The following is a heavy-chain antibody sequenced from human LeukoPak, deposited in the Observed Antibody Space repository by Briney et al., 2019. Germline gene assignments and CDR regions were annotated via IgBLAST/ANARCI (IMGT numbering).Heavy chain of an antibody. D-gene: IGHD6-19*01. CDR1: GFSLSTTGVG. CDR2: IYWSDDK. Sequence: SGPTLVKPTQTLTLTCTFSGFSLSTTGVGVGWIRQPPGKALEWLALIYWSDDKRYSPSLKSRLTITKDTSKNQVVLTMTNMDPVDTATYYCAHTDSPGYSSGWYVNNWFDPWGQGTLVTVSS. CDR3: AHTDSPGYSSGWYVNNWFDP. V-gene: IGHV2-5*01. J-gene: IGHJ5*02.